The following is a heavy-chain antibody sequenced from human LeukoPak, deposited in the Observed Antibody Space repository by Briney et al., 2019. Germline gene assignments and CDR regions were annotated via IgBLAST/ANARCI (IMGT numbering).Heavy chain of an antibody. V-gene: IGHV4-34*01. CDR2: INHSGST. CDR1: GGSFSGYY. D-gene: IGHD4-11*01. Sequence: SETLSLTCAVYGGSFSGYYWSWIRQPPGKGLEWIGEINHSGSTNYNPSLKSRVTISVDTSKNQFSLRLSSVTAADTAVYYCATSLQMTRVVYWGQGTLVTVSS. J-gene: IGHJ4*02. CDR3: ATSLQMTRVVY.